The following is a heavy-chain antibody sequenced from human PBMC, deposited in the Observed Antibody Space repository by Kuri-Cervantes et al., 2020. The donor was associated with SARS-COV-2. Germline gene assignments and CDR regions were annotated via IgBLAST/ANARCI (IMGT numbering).Heavy chain of an antibody. J-gene: IGHJ5*02. Sequence: GESLKISCAASGFTFSSYGMHWVRQAPGKGLEWVAFIRYDGSNKYYADSVKGRFTISRDNSKNTLYLQMNSLRAEDTAVYYCAKDAGSGHFWSGYSGGNWFDPWGQETLVTVSS. V-gene: IGHV3-30*02. CDR2: IRYDGSNK. CDR1: GFTFSSYG. CDR3: AKDAGSGHFWSGYSGGNWFDP. D-gene: IGHD3-3*02.